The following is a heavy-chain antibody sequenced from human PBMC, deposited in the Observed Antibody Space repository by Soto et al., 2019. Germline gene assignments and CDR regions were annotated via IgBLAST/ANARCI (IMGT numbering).Heavy chain of an antibody. CDR2: IIPIFGTA. D-gene: IGHD2-2*01. Sequence: SVKVSCKASGGTFSSYAISWVRQAPGQGLEWMGGIIPIFGTANYAQKFQGRVTITADESTSTAYMELSSLRSEDTAVYYCARDQMDCSSTSCYLYYYYYGMDVWGQGTTVTVSS. CDR1: GGTFSSYA. J-gene: IGHJ6*02. CDR3: ARDQMDCSSTSCYLYYYYYGMDV. V-gene: IGHV1-69*13.